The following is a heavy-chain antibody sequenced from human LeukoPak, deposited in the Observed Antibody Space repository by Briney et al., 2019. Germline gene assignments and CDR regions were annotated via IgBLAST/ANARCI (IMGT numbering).Heavy chain of an antibody. D-gene: IGHD3-10*01. V-gene: IGHV4-61*02. Sequence: SQTLSLTCTVSGGSISSGSYYWSWIRQPAGNGLEWIGRINTSGSTNYNPSLKSRVTISVDTSKNQFSLKLTSVTAADTAVYYCVSAKFLVRGVSWFDPWGQGTLVTVSS. CDR2: INTSGST. J-gene: IGHJ5*02. CDR3: VSAKFLVRGVSWFDP. CDR1: GGSISSGSYY.